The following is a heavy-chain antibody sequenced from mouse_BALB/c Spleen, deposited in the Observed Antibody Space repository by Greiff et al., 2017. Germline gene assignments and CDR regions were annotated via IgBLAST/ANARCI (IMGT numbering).Heavy chain of an antibody. CDR1: GYSITSDYA. V-gene: IGHV3-2*02. D-gene: IGHD1-2*01. J-gene: IGHJ4*01. CDR3: ARGITATLYAMDY. Sequence: EVQGVESGPGLVKPSQSLSLTCTVTGYSITSDYAWNWIRQFPGNKLEWMGYISYSGSTSYNPSLKSRISITRDTSKNQFFLQLNSVTTEDTATYYCARGITATLYAMDYWGQGTSVTVSS. CDR2: ISYSGST.